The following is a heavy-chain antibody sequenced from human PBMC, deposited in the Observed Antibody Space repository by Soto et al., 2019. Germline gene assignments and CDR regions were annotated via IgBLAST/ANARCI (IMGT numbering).Heavy chain of an antibody. V-gene: IGHV4-59*08. CDR2: IYYSGST. D-gene: IGHD3-9*01. J-gene: IGHJ6*03. Sequence: SETLSLTCTVSGGSISSYYWSWIRQPPGKGLEWIGYIYYSGSTNYNPSLKSRVTISVDTSKNQFSLKLSSVTAADTAVYYCARQGLGLGYYYYMDVWGKGTTVTVSS. CDR1: GGSISSYY. CDR3: ARQGLGLGYYYYMDV.